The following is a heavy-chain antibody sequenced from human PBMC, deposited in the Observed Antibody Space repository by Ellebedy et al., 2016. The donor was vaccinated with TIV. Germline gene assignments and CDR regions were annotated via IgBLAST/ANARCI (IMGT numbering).Heavy chain of an antibody. J-gene: IGHJ4*02. V-gene: IGHV3-74*01. Sequence: GESLKISCAAPGFTFRRHWTHWLRQAPGNGLVWLSRINGDGGFTSHADFVKGRFTISRDNAKNTLYLQMNSLRVEETAVYFCARRKREGDYDYFGFDHWGQGTLVTVSS. CDR3: ARRKREGDYDYFGFDH. CDR2: INGDGGFT. D-gene: IGHD5-12*01. CDR1: GFTFRRHW.